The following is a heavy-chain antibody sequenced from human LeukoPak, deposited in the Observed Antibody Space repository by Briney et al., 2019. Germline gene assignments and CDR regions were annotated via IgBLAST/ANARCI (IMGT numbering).Heavy chain of an antibody. CDR3: ATAGQWRFDS. CDR1: GFTFSSYW. D-gene: IGHD6-19*01. J-gene: IGHJ4*02. V-gene: IGHV3-74*01. CDR2: LSPDGGTI. Sequence: PGRSLRLSCVVSGFTFSSYWKHWVRQAPGKGLVWVSRLSPDGGTIDYSDSVSGRFTISRDNTKDTLYLQMNSLRGDDTAVYYCATAGQWRFDSWGLGTLVTVSS.